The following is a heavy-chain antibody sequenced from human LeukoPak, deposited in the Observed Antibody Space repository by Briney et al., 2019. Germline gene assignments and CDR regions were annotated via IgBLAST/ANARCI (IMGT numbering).Heavy chain of an antibody. CDR3: ARSYSGYDYNWFDP. V-gene: IGHV2-70*01. CDR1: GFSLSTSGMS. J-gene: IGHJ5*02. D-gene: IGHD5-12*01. Sequence: TESGPALMKHTQTLTLTCNFTGFSLSTSGMSVSWIRQPPGKALEWLALIDWDDDKYYSTSLKTRLTISKDTSKNQVVLTMTNMDPVDTATYYCARSYSGYDYNWFDPWGQGTLVTVSS. CDR2: IDWDDDK.